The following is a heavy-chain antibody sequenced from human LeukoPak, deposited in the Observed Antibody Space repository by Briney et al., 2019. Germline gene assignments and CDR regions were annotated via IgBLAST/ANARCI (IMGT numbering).Heavy chain of an antibody. Sequence: GGSLRLSCAASGFTFSSYGMSWVRQAPGKGLEWVSGINWNGGSTGYADSVKGRFTISRDNAKNSLYLQMNSLRAEDTAVYYCAKPPYGSGSSNYWGQGTLVTVSS. V-gene: IGHV3-20*04. D-gene: IGHD3-10*01. CDR1: GFTFSSYG. CDR3: AKPPYGSGSSNY. CDR2: INWNGGST. J-gene: IGHJ4*02.